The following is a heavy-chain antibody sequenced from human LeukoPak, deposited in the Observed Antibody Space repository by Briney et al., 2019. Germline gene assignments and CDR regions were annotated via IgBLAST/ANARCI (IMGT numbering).Heavy chain of an antibody. CDR2: INPSGGSI. CDR3: ARDSIVAAEYFQH. CDR1: RYTFTSYY. V-gene: IGHV1-46*01. D-gene: IGHD1-26*01. Sequence: ASVTVSCQASRYTFTSYYMHWVRQAPGQGLEWMGIINPSGGSISYAQKFQGRVTMTRDTSTSTVYMELSSLRSEDTAVYYCARDSIVAAEYFQHWGQGTLVTVSS. J-gene: IGHJ1*01.